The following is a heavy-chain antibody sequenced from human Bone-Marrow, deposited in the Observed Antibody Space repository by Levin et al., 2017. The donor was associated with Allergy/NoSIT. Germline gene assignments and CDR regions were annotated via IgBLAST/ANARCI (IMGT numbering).Heavy chain of an antibody. CDR1: GGSISSGGDS. D-gene: IGHD3-9*01. CDR3: ARRHFDPYYFDY. CDR2: IYYSGST. V-gene: IGHV4-30-2*01. Sequence: SETLSLTCAVSGGSISSGGDSWSWIRQPPGTGLEWIGYIYYSGSTYYNPSLKSRVTISLDISNNQFSLEMRSVTAADTAVYYCARRHFDPYYFDYWGQGALVTVSS. J-gene: IGHJ4*02.